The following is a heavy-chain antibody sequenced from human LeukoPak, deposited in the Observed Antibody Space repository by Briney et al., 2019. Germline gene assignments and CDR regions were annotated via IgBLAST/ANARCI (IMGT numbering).Heavy chain of an antibody. J-gene: IGHJ5*02. CDR2: IYYSGST. V-gene: IGHV4-39*07. CDR3: ARAHVGCSSTSCYGEADNWFDP. Sequence: SETLSLTCTVSGGSISSSSYYWGWIRQPPGKGLEWIGSIYYSGSTYYNPSLKSRVTISVDTSKNQFSLKLSSVTAADTAVYYCARAHVGCSSTSCYGEADNWFDPWGQGTLVTVSS. D-gene: IGHD2-2*01. CDR1: GGSISSSSYY.